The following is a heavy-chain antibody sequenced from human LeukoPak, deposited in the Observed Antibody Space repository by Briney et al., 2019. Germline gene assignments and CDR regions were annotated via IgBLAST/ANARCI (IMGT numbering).Heavy chain of an antibody. CDR2: IIPIFGTA. J-gene: IGHJ6*03. V-gene: IGHV1-69*05. D-gene: IGHD5-18*01. Sequence: ASVKVSCKASGGTFSSYAISWVRQAPGRGLEWMGGIIPIFGTANYAQKFQGRVTITTDESTSTAYMELSSLRSEDTAVYYCARVIWDTAMVTFDYYYYMDVWGKGTTVTVSS. CDR1: GGTFSSYA. CDR3: ARVIWDTAMVTFDYYYYMDV.